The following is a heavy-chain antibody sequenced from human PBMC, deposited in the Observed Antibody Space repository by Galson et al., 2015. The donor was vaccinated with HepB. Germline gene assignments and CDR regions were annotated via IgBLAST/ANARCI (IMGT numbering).Heavy chain of an antibody. CDR1: GGSISSGGYS. J-gene: IGHJ3*02. CDR3: ARDSGKSHYYGSGSYPDAFDI. Sequence: TLSLTCAVSGGSISSGGYSWSWIRQPPGKGLEWIGYIYYSGSTYYNPSLKSRVTISVDTSKNQFSLKLSSVTAADTAVYYCARDSGKSHYYGSGSYPDAFDIWGQGTMVTVSS. D-gene: IGHD3-10*01. V-gene: IGHV4-30-4*07. CDR2: IYYSGST.